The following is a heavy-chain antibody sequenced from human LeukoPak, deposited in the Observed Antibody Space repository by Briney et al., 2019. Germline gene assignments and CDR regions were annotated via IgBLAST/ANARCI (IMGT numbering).Heavy chain of an antibody. J-gene: IGHJ5*02. CDR1: GGSISSYY. V-gene: IGHV4-59*01. Sequence: SETLSLTCTVSGGSISSYYWSWIRQPPGKGLEWIGYIYYSGSTNYNPSLKSRVTISVDTSKNQFSLKLSSVTAADTAAYYCARSPRRWFDPWGQGTLVTVSS. CDR3: ARSPRRWFDP. CDR2: IYYSGST.